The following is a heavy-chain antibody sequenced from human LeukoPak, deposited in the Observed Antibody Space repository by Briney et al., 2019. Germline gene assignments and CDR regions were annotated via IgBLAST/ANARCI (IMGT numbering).Heavy chain of an antibody. D-gene: IGHD3-10*01. CDR3: ARIKVRALNWFDP. CDR1: GYSISSGYY. J-gene: IGHJ5*02. CDR2: IYNSGST. Sequence: SETLSLTCAVSGYSISSGYYWGWIRQPPGKGLEWIGTIYNSGSTYYNPSLKSRVTISVDTSKNQFSLKLSSVTAADTAVYYCARIKVRALNWFDPWGQGTLVTVSS. V-gene: IGHV4-38-2*01.